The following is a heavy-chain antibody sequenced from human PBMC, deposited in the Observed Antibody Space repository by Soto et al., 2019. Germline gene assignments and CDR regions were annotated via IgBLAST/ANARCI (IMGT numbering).Heavy chain of an antibody. J-gene: IGHJ6*04. D-gene: IGHD6-19*01. CDR3: ARGSSGQAYAKYYGMDV. V-gene: IGHV3-72*01. Sequence: EVQLVESGGGLVQPGGSLRLSCAASGFTCSDYYIDWVRQAPGKGPEWVGRSKNTAKNYATEYAASVNGRFTISRDNSKNSLFLELNSLKPEDTAVYYCARGSSGQAYAKYYGMDVWGKGTTVTVSS. CDR2: SKNTAKNYAT. CDR1: GFTCSDYY.